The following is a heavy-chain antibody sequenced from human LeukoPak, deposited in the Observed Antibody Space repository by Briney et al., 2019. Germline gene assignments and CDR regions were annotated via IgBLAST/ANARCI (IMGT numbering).Heavy chain of an antibody. CDR2: IYSGGST. Sequence: GGSLRLSCAASGFAFSSYSMNWVRQAPGKGLEWVSVIYSGGSTYYTDSVKGRFTISRDNSKNTLYLQMNSLRAEDTAVYYCARDTDYYGSGTLGYLDYWGQGTLVTVSS. CDR3: ARDTDYYGSGTLGYLDY. CDR1: GFAFSSYS. V-gene: IGHV3-66*01. D-gene: IGHD3-10*01. J-gene: IGHJ4*02.